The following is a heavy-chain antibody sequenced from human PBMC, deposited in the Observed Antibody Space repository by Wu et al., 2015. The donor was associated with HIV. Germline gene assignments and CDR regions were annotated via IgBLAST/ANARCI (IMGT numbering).Heavy chain of an antibody. CDR2: ISAYNGDT. V-gene: IGHV1-18*01. Sequence: QVQLVQSGAEVRRSGSSVKVSCKVSGYTFTSYGISWVRQAPGQGLEWMGWISAYNGDTKYAQNLQGRVTMTTDTSTRTVYMELRSLRSDDTAIYYCARDRVGVAVAATKVNGLGFWGQGTMVIVSS. D-gene: IGHD6-19*01. J-gene: IGHJ3*01. CDR1: GYTFTSYG. CDR3: ARDRVGVAVAATKVNGLGF.